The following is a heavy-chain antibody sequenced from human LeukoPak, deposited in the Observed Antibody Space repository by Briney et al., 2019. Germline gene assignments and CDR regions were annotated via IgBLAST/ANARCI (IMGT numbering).Heavy chain of an antibody. V-gene: IGHV3-33*01. CDR2: IWYDGSNK. D-gene: IGHD3-10*01. CDR3: AREGDRRYYYYMDG. CDR1: GFTFSSYG. J-gene: IGHJ6*03. Sequence: PGGSLRLSCAASGFTFSSYGMHWVRQAPGKGLEWVAVIWYDGSNKYYADSVKGRFTISRDNSKNTLYLQMNSLRAEDTAVYYCAREGDRRYYYYMDGWGKGTTVTVSS.